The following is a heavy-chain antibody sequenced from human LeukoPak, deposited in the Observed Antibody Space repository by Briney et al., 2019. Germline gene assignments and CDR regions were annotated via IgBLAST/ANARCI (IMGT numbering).Heavy chain of an antibody. CDR2: IQYDGSIK. Sequence: PGGSLRLSCVASGFNFNTYGMHWVRQAPGKGLEWVAFIQYDGSIKLYEESVKGRFTISRDNSKTTLYLQMNSLRREDTALYHCSKDVVGHQWPDNYWGQGTLVTVSS. J-gene: IGHJ4*02. CDR3: SKDVVGHQWPDNY. D-gene: IGHD2-15*01. V-gene: IGHV3-30*02. CDR1: GFNFNTYG.